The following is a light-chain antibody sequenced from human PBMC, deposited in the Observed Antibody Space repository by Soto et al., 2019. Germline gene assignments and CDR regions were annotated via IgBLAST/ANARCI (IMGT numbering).Light chain of an antibody. CDR1: QDIVNL. V-gene: IGKV1-16*02. J-gene: IGKJ4*01. CDR2: AAS. Sequence: DLQVTQSPASLSAYVGDRVTITCRASQDIVNLLAWFQQKPGKAPKSLIYAASRLQSGVPSKFSGSASGTDFTLTINSLQPEDSATYYCQQYKDYPLTFGGGTRVEIK. CDR3: QQYKDYPLT.